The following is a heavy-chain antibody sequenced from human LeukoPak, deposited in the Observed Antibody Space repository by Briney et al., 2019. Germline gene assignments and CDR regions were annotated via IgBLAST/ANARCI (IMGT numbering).Heavy chain of an antibody. J-gene: IGHJ4*02. CDR1: GGSVSSTNW. V-gene: IGHV4-4*02. Sequence: PSDTLSLPCSVSGGSVSSTNWWTWIRPPPGTGLEWIGEVYLDGRTKFSPSLKSRLTMSVGLSENHVSLKLTSVTAADTAVYYCAREGGFYRPLDYSGQGTLVTVSS. CDR2: VYLDGRT. D-gene: IGHD6-25*01. CDR3: AREGGFYRPLDY.